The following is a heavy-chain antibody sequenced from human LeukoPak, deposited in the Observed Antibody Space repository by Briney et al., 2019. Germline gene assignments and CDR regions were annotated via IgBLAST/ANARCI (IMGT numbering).Heavy chain of an antibody. J-gene: IGHJ6*02. D-gene: IGHD3-10*01. CDR1: GFTFSSYG. Sequence: GRSLRLSCAASGFTFSSYGMHWVRQAPGKGLEWVAVIWYDGSNKYYADSVKGRFTISRGNSKNTLYLQMNSLRAEDTAVYYCARDLPSGYSYYYYGMDVWGQGTTVTVSS. CDR2: IWYDGSNK. V-gene: IGHV3-33*01. CDR3: ARDLPSGYSYYYYGMDV.